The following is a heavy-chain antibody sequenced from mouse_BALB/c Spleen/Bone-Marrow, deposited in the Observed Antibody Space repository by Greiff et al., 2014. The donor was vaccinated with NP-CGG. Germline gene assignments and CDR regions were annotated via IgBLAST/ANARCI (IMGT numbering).Heavy chain of an antibody. D-gene: IGHD1-1*02. Sequence: DVKLVESGPELVKPGASVKLSCRASGFSFTDYFINWVKQSHGKSLEWIGRIHPYNGDTFYNQKFKVKATLTVDKSSNTACMELLSLTSEDSAVYYCGRYGYDAMDFWGQGTSVTVSS. CDR1: GFSFTDYF. J-gene: IGHJ4*01. CDR2: IHPYNGDT. CDR3: GRYGYDAMDF. V-gene: IGHV1-37*01.